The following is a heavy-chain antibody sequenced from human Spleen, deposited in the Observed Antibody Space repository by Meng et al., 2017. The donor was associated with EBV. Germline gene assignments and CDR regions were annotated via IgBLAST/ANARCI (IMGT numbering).Heavy chain of an antibody. V-gene: IGHV1-2*05. CDR1: ASTFIGYY. CDR2: NNPNSGDT. Sequence: QVQLVQSGAEVKKPGASVKVSGKASASTFIGYYIHWVRQAPGQGLEWLGHNNPNSGDTNYAQKFQGRVTMTRDTSINTAYMELTRLRSDDTGVYYCAGERIAVAGTEYPDYSGQGTLVTVSS. CDR3: AGERIAVAGTEYPDY. D-gene: IGHD6-19*01. J-gene: IGHJ4*02.